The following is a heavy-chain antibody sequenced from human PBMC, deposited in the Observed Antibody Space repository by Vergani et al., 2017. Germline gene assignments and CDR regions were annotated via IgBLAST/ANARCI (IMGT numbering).Heavy chain of an antibody. CDR3: ARDHDFWSGYLPYYYYYYYMDV. CDR2: IKQDGSEK. CDR1: GFTFSSYW. Sequence: EVQLVESGGGLVQPGGSLRLSCAASGFTFSSYWMSWVRQAPGKGLEWVANIKQDGSEKYYVDSVKGRFTISRDNAKNSLYLQMNSLRAEDTAVYYCARDHDFWSGYLPYYYYYYYMDVWGKGTTVTVSS. J-gene: IGHJ6*03. V-gene: IGHV3-7*01. D-gene: IGHD3-3*01.